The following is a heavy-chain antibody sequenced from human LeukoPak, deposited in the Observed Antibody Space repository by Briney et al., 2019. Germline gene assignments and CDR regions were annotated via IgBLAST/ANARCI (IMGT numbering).Heavy chain of an antibody. J-gene: IGHJ5*02. CDR2: VIPIFSTA. CDR3: ARLKRGIGAAGTSLRGWFDP. Sequence: ASVKVSCKASGGTFSNYAIGWVRQAPGQGLEWMGGVIPIFSTANYAQKFQGRVTITADRSTSTAYMELSSLRSEDTAVYYCARLKRGIGAAGTSLRGWFDPWGQGTLVTVSS. V-gene: IGHV1-69*06. CDR1: GGTFSNYA. D-gene: IGHD6-13*01.